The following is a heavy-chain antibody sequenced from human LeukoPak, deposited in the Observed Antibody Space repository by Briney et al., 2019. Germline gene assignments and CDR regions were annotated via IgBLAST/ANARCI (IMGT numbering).Heavy chain of an antibody. CDR1: GYTFTDSY. J-gene: IGHJ4*02. V-gene: IGHV1-2*02. CDR3: VRGRGMGFLEWLLLDS. CDR2: INLYTSGT. D-gene: IGHD3-3*01. Sequence: ASVKVSCKASGYTFTDSYLHWVRQAPGHGREGMGWINLYTSGTNYAHKFQGRVTMTSDTSISTAYMELSRLRSDDTAIFYCVRGRGMGFLEWLLLDSWGQGTLVTVSS.